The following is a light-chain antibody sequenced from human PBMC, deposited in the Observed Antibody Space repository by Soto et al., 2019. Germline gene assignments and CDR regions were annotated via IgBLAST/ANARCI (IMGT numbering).Light chain of an antibody. J-gene: IGLJ1*01. Sequence: QSALTQPASASGSPGQSVTISCTGTSSDVGGYNYVSWYQQHPGKAPKLMIYEVSERPSGVPDRFSGSKSSNTASLTVSGLQAEDEADYYCSSYAGSNNFVFGTGTKV. V-gene: IGLV2-8*01. CDR2: EVS. CDR3: SSYAGSNNFV. CDR1: SSDVGGYNY.